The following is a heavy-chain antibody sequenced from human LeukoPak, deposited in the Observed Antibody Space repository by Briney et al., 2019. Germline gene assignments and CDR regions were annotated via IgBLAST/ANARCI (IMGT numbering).Heavy chain of an antibody. CDR2: INSDGSST. CDR1: GFTFSSYW. J-gene: IGHJ4*02. D-gene: IGHD1-26*01. CDR3: ARSTYSGSSYDC. V-gene: IGHV3-74*01. Sequence: GGSLRLSCAASGFTFSSYWMHWVRQVPGKGLVWVSRINSDGSSTTYADSVKGRFTISRDHAKNTLYLQMSSLRAEDTAVYYCARSTYSGSSYDCWGQGTLVTVSS.